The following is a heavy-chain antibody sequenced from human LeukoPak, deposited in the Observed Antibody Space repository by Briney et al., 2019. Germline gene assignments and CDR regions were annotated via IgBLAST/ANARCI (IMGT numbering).Heavy chain of an antibody. Sequence: GASVKVSCKASGYTFTSYGISWVRQAPGQGLEWMGWISAYNGNTNYAQKLQGRVTMTTDTSTSTAYMELRSLRSDDTAVYYCARDFMRYYDSSDVPRDYWGQGTLVTVSS. CDR1: GYTFTSYG. J-gene: IGHJ4*02. V-gene: IGHV1-18*01. D-gene: IGHD3-22*01. CDR2: ISAYNGNT. CDR3: ARDFMRYYDSSDVPRDY.